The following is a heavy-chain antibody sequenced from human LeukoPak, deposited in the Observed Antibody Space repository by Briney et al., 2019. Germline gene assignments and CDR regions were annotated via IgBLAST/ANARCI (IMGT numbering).Heavy chain of an antibody. D-gene: IGHD3-3*01. CDR1: GYSSTTYW. J-gene: IGHJ4*02. V-gene: IGHV5-51*01. Sequence: GESLQISCQGSGYSSTTYWIGWVRQMPGKGLEWMGIIYPGDSDTRYSPSFQGQVTISADKSISTAYLQWSSLKASDTAMYYCARLLEEGFWSGGDYWGQGTLVTVSS. CDR3: ARLLEEGFWSGGDY. CDR2: IYPGDSDT.